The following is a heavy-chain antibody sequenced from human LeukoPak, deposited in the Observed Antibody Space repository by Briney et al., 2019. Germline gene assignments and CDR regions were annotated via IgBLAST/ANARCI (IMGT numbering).Heavy chain of an antibody. CDR2: INQDESKK. CDR3: VRDYVWGTDNPDY. CDR1: VFPFSKYW. J-gene: IGHJ4*02. D-gene: IGHD3-16*01. V-gene: IGHV3-7*01. Sequence: GVPLSLSCAPSVFPFSKYWMRWVRQLPGKRLEWVGNINQDESKKYYVDSLRSLSTISRDNDKNLLYLKLNNIRAKYSAIYYCVRDYVWGTDNPDYWGQGTLVPVSS.